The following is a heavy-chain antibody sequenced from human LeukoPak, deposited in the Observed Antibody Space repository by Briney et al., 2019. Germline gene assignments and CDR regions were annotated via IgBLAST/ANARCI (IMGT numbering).Heavy chain of an antibody. CDR2: IYSGGST. CDR3: AKGPLWFGELLEPHYFDY. Sequence: GGSLRLSCAASGFTVSSNYMSWVRQAPGKGLEWVSVIYSGGSTYYADSVKGRFTISRDNSKNTLYLQMNSLRAEDTAVYYCAKGPLWFGELLEPHYFDYWAREPWSPSPQ. J-gene: IGHJ4*02. CDR1: GFTVSSNY. V-gene: IGHV3-53*01. D-gene: IGHD3-10*01.